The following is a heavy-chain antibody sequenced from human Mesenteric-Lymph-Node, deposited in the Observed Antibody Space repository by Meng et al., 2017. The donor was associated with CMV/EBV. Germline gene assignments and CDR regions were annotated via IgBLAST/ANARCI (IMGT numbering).Heavy chain of an antibody. Sequence: SGFTFSSYAMSWVRQAPGKGLEWVANIKQDGSEKYYVDSVKGRFTISRDNAKNSLYLQMNSLRAEDTAVYYCARVHVWGSYRHYDYWGQGTLVTVSS. CDR1: GFTFSSYA. J-gene: IGHJ4*02. V-gene: IGHV3-7*01. CDR3: ARVHVWGSYRHYDY. D-gene: IGHD3-16*02. CDR2: IKQDGSEK.